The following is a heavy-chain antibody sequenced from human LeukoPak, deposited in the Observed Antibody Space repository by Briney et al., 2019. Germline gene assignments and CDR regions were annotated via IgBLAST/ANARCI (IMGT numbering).Heavy chain of an antibody. D-gene: IGHD6-19*01. Sequence: SVKVSCKASGGTFSSYTISWVRQAPGQGLEWMGRIIPILGIANYAQKFQGRVTITADKSTSTAYMELSSLRSEDTAVYYCASYFIAVAGSFDYWGQGTLVTVSS. CDR2: IIPILGIA. CDR1: GGTFSSYT. CDR3: ASYFIAVAGSFDY. V-gene: IGHV1-69*02. J-gene: IGHJ4*02.